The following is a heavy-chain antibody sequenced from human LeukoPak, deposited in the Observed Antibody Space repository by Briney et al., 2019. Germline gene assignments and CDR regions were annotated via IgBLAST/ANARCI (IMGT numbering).Heavy chain of an antibody. CDR2: IYYSGST. Sequence: SETLSLTCTVSGGSISSYYWSWIRQPPGKGLEWIGYIYYSGSTNYNPSLKSRVTISVDKSKNQFSLKLSSVTAADTAVYYCAGGYCSSTSCLYYYYYGMDVWGQGTTVTVSS. D-gene: IGHD2-2*01. J-gene: IGHJ6*02. V-gene: IGHV4-59*12. CDR1: GGSISSYY. CDR3: AGGYCSSTSCLYYYYYGMDV.